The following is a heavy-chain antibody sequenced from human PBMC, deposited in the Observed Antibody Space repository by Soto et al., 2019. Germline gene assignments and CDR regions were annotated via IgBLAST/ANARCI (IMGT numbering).Heavy chain of an antibody. Sequence: SETLSLTCTVSGGSISSGGYYWSWIRQHPGKGLEWIGYIYYSGSTYYNPSLKSRVTISVDTSKNQFSLKLSSVTAADTAVYYCARALLDYYIFVLDAFDIWGQGTMVTVSS. V-gene: IGHV4-31*03. CDR3: ARALLDYYIFVLDAFDI. J-gene: IGHJ3*02. CDR1: GGSISSGGYY. D-gene: IGHD3-9*01. CDR2: IYYSGST.